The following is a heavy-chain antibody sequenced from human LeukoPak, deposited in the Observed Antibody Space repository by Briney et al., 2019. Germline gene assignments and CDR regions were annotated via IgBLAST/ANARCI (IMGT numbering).Heavy chain of an antibody. Sequence: SETLSLTCTVTGGSISGYHWNWIRQSPGKGLEWIGNIFYTGNVDYNPTLQSRVTISVDTSKNEISLILSSVTAADTAVYYCARKTYCSGGRCYGENWFDPWGQGTLVTVSS. D-gene: IGHD2-15*01. J-gene: IGHJ5*02. CDR3: ARKTYCSGGRCYGENWFDP. CDR2: IFYTGNV. V-gene: IGHV4-59*08. CDR1: GGSISGYH.